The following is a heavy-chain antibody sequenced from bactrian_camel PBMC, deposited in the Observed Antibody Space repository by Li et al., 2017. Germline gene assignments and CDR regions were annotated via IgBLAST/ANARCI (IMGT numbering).Heavy chain of an antibody. D-gene: IGHD3*01. CDR2: IRSGGGST. V-gene: IGHV3S31*01. J-gene: IGHJ4*01. Sequence: DVQLVESGGGSVLPGGSLRLSCAASGFTFSMYSMSWVRQAPGKGLEWVSTIRSGGGSTYYPDSVKGRFTISQDKAKNTLYLQMNSLKIEDTAMYYCARDPRDYCSGSVRPDINVWGPGTQVTVS. CDR1: GFTFSMYS. CDR3: ARDPRDYCSGSVRPDINV.